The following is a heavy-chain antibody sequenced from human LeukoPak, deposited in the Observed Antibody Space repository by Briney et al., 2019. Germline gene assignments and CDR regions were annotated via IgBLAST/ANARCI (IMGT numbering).Heavy chain of an antibody. CDR3: ARHKVRGVLHSYYYYMDV. Sequence: SETLSLTCTVSGGSISSGRYCWSWIRQPAGKGLEWIGHIHTSGNTNYNPSLKSRLTIPVDTSKNQFSLKLNSVTAADTAVYYCARHKVRGVLHSYYYYMDVWGKGTTVTISS. J-gene: IGHJ6*03. CDR1: GGSISSGRYC. V-gene: IGHV4-61*09. CDR2: IHTSGNT. D-gene: IGHD3-10*01.